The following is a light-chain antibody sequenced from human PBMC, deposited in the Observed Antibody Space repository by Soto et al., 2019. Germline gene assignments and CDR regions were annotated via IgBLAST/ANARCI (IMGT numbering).Light chain of an antibody. Sequence: EFVLTQSPGTLSLSPGERATLSCRASQRVSDYLAWYQHKPGQAPRLLISDASNRAAGIPARFSGSGSDTDFTLTISSLEPEDSAAYYCQQLSNWPLTFGGGTKVEIK. CDR1: QRVSDY. J-gene: IGKJ4*01. V-gene: IGKV3-11*01. CDR2: DAS. CDR3: QQLSNWPLT.